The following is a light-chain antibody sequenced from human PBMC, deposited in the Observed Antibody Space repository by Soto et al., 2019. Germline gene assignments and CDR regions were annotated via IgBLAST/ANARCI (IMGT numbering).Light chain of an antibody. CDR2: RVS. CDR3: QQYGNVPLT. CDR1: QSVSNRY. J-gene: IGKJ4*01. V-gene: IGKV3-20*01. Sequence: EVVLTQSPGTLSLSPGEGATLSCRASQSVSNRYFAWYQQKPGQAPRLLIYRVSSRATGIPDRFSGSGSVTDFTLTISRLEPEDFAVYYCQQYGNVPLTVGGGTKVEIK.